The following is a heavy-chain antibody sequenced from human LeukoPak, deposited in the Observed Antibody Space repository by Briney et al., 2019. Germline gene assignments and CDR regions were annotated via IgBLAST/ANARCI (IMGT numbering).Heavy chain of an antibody. CDR3: ARWSTYYYFDF. J-gene: IGHJ4*02. CDR2: IYYSGST. V-gene: IGHV4-59*01. Sequence: PSETLSLNCTVSGGSISGYYWSWIRQPPGKGLGWIGYIYYSGSTNYNPSLKSRVTISVDASKNQFSLNLSSVTAADTAVYYCARWSTYYYFDFWGQGTLVTVSS. D-gene: IGHD2-21*01. CDR1: GGSISGYY.